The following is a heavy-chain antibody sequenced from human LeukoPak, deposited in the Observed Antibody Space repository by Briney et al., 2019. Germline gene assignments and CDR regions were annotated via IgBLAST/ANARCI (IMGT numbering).Heavy chain of an antibody. V-gene: IGHV4-34*01. CDR3: ARDPTTVVTLPYYFDF. J-gene: IGHJ4*02. Sequence: PSETLSLTCSVHGGSSIGYHWNWIRQSPEKGLEWIGEINDRGHTNYNPSLESRVIISVDASKKQFSLKLNSVTAADTAVYYCARDPTTVVTLPYYFDFWGQGTLVTVSS. CDR2: INDRGHT. CDR1: GGSSIGYH. D-gene: IGHD4-23*01.